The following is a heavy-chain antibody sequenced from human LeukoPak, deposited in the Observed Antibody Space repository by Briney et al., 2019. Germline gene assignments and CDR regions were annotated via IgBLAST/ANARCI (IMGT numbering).Heavy chain of an antibody. CDR1: GFTFSTTY. J-gene: IGHJ4*02. CDR2: IYVDGRT. V-gene: IGHV3-53*01. Sequence: PRGSLRLSCAASGFTFSTTYMSWVRQAPGKGLEWVSLIYVDGRTYYADSVKGRFTISRDNSKNTLYLQVNSLRAEDTAVYYCARRGDGGRSFDYWGQGTLVTVSS. CDR3: ARRGDGGRSFDY. D-gene: IGHD4-23*01.